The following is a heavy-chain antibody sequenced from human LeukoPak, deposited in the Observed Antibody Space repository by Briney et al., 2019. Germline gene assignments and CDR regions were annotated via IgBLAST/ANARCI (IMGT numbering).Heavy chain of an antibody. V-gene: IGHV3-21*01. CDR2: ISSSSSYI. CDR1: GFTFSSYS. CDR3: ARDKVGAKNFDY. J-gene: IGHJ4*02. D-gene: IGHD1-26*01. Sequence: GGSLRLSCAASGFTFSSYSMNWVRQAPGRGLEWVSSISSSSSYIYYADSVKGRFTISRDNAKNSLYLQMNSLRAEDTAVYYCARDKVGAKNFDYWGQGTLVTLSS.